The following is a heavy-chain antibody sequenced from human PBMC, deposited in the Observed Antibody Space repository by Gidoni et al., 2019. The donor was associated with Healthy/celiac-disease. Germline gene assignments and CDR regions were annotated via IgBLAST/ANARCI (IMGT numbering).Heavy chain of an antibody. CDR3: ARGGAVPY. Sequence: QVQLVQSGAEVKKPGASVTVSCKASGYTFTSYAMHWVRQAPGQRLEWMGWINAGNGNTKYSQKFQGRVTITRDTSASTAYMELSSLRSEDTAVYYCARGGAVPYWGQGTLVTVSS. V-gene: IGHV1-3*01. CDR1: GYTFTSYA. J-gene: IGHJ4*02. D-gene: IGHD1-26*01. CDR2: INAGNGNT.